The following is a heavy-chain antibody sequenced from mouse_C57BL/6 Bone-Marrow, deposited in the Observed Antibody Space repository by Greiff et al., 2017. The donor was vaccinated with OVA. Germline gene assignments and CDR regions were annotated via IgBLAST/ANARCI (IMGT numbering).Heavy chain of an antibody. D-gene: IGHD2-5*01. J-gene: IGHJ4*01. V-gene: IGHV2-5*01. CDR1: GFSLTSYG. CDR2: IWRGGST. CDR3: AKKGYSNYDAMDY. Sequence: VKLVESGPGLVQPSQSLSITCTVSGFSLTSYGVHWVRQSPGKGLEWLGVIWRGGSTDYNAAFMSRLSITKDNSKSQVFFKMNSLQADDTAIYYCAKKGYSNYDAMDYWGQGTSVTVSS.